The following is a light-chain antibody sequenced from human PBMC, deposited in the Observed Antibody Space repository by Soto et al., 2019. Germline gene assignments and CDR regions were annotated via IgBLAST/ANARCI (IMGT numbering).Light chain of an antibody. CDR3: QIWGTGINWV. Sequence: QPVLTQSPSASASLGASVKLTCTLSSGHSSYAIAWHQQQPEKGPRYLMKLNSDGSHSKGDGIPDRFSGSSSGAERYLTISSLQSEDEADYYCQIWGTGINWVFGGGTKLTVL. CDR2: LNSDGSH. J-gene: IGLJ3*02. CDR1: SGHSSYA. V-gene: IGLV4-69*01.